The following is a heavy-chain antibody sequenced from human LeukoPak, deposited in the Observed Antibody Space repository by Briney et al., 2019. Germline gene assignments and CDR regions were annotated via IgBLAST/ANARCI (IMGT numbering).Heavy chain of an antibody. V-gene: IGHV4-39*07. J-gene: IGHJ4*02. D-gene: IGHD5-12*01. CDR1: GCSISSSSYY. Sequence: SETLSLTCTVSGCSISSSSYYWGWIRQPQGKGLEWIGSIYYSGSTYYNPSLKSRVTISVDTSKNQFSLKLSSVTAADTAVYYCAGQDIVATIRMYYFDYWGQGTLVTVSS. CDR2: IYYSGST. CDR3: AGQDIVATIRMYYFDY.